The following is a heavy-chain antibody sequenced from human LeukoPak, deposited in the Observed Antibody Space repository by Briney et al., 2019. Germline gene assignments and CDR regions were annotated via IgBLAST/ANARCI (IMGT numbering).Heavy chain of an antibody. V-gene: IGHV4-39*01. CDR3: ARHGLLYYFDY. CDR2: VYYSGST. D-gene: IGHD2-2*02. CDR1: GFTVSSIY. Sequence: GSLRLSCAASGFTVSSIYMSWVRQAPGKGLEWIGSVYYSGSTYYNPSLKSRVTISVDTSKNQFSLKLSSVTAADTAVYYCARHGLLYYFDYWGQGTLVTVSS. J-gene: IGHJ4*02.